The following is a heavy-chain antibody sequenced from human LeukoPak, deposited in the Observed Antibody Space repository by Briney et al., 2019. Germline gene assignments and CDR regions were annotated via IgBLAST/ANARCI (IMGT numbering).Heavy chain of an antibody. D-gene: IGHD3-16*01. CDR2: ISPSGGIT. CDR3: AKKVDWGRYKH. CDR1: GFTFSSHG. J-gene: IGHJ1*01. V-gene: IGHV3-23*01. Sequence: GGSLRLSCAASGFTFSSHGMNWVRQAPGKGLEWVSGISPSGGITYYTDSVKGRFTISRDNSKNTQSLQMNSLRAEDTAVYYCAKKVDWGRYKHWGQGTLVTVSS.